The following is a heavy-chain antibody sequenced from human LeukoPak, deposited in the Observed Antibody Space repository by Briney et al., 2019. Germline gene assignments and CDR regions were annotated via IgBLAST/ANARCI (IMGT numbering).Heavy chain of an antibody. D-gene: IGHD3-3*01. J-gene: IGHJ4*02. CDR3: ARDWSFWSGYLDC. V-gene: IGHV3-21*01. CDR2: ISSSSSYI. CDR1: GFTFSSYS. Sequence: GGSLRLSCAASGFTFSSYSMNWVRQALGKGLEWVSSISSSSSYIYYADSVKGRFTISRDNAKNSLYLQMNSLRAEDTAVYYCARDWSFWSGYLDCWGQGTLVTVSS.